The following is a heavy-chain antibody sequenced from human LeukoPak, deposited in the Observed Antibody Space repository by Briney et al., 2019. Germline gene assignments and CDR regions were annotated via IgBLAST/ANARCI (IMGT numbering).Heavy chain of an antibody. V-gene: IGHV4-34*01. CDR3: AREGPMAQVLDI. CDR1: GGSLKVYF. CDR2: INLNGDS. D-gene: IGHD3-10*01. Sequence: PSETLSLTCGVYGGSLKVYFWNWLRQCPGKRLEWMGEINLNGDSNYNPSLKSRLTISVSASKTQFFLNLPPVNAADTAVYYCAREGPMAQVLDIWGQGTKVTVSS. J-gene: IGHJ3*02.